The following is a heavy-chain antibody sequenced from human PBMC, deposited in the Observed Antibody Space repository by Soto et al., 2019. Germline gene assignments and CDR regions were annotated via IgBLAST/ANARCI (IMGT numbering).Heavy chain of an antibody. CDR2: ISYDGSNK. CDR3: AKDRPAAGFDY. Sequence: QVQLVESGGGVVQPGRSLRLSCAASGFTFSSYGMHWVRQAPGKGLEWVAGISYDGSNKYYADSVKGRFTISRDNSKNALYLQMNSLRAEDTAVYYCAKDRPAAGFDYWGQGTLVTVSS. J-gene: IGHJ4*02. CDR1: GFTFSSYG. D-gene: IGHD6-13*01. V-gene: IGHV3-30*18.